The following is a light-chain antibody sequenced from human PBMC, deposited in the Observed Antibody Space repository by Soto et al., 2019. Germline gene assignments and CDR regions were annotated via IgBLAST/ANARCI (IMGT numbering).Light chain of an antibody. CDR2: RAS. J-gene: IGKJ1*01. V-gene: IGKV3-15*01. Sequence: EIVMTQSPATLSVSPGERANLSCRASQSVFANLAWYQQKPGQAPRLLIYRASTRATGIPARFSGSGSGTEFTLTISSLQSEDFAVYYCQQYNNWPKMFGQGTKVDIK. CDR1: QSVFAN. CDR3: QQYNNWPKM.